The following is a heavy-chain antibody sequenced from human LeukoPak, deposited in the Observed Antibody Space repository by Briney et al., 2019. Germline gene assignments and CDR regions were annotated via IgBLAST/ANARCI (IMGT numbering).Heavy chain of an antibody. Sequence: GESLKISCKNSGDDFTNYWIGWVRQMPGKGLEWIGVIHPADSQTFYSPSFQGQVTISADRSISTIYLQWSSLKASDTALYYCARRTFALTSPRWFDPWGQGTLVTVSS. J-gene: IGHJ5*02. CDR2: IHPADSQT. D-gene: IGHD4/OR15-4a*01. CDR3: ARRTFALTSPRWFDP. CDR1: GDDFTNYW. V-gene: IGHV5-51*01.